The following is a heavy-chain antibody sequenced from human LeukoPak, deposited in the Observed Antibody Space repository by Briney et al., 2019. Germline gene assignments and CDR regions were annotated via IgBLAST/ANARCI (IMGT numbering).Heavy chain of an antibody. CDR1: GYTFTGYD. D-gene: IGHD4-17*01. CDR3: ARERNYGDYGNAFDV. Sequence: GASVKVSCQASGYTFTGYDMHWVRQAPGQGLEWMGWINPKRGVTTYAQKFQGRATMTRDTSITTAYMELTRLRSDDTTIYYCARERNYGDYGNAFDVWGQGTKVTVSS. J-gene: IGHJ3*01. V-gene: IGHV1-2*02. CDR2: INPKRGVT.